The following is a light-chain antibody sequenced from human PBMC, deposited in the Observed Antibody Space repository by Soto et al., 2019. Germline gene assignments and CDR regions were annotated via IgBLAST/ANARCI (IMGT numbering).Light chain of an antibody. CDR3: QHYNDRPLT. Sequence: EIVMTQSPATLSVSPGERATLSCRASQRISNNLAWYQQKPGQDPRLLIYGASTRATGIPDRFSGSGSGREFTLTSSSLQSEVFAVYSCQHYNDRPLTFFGGTKVDIK. V-gene: IGKV3-15*01. CDR1: QRISNN. CDR2: GAS. J-gene: IGKJ4*01.